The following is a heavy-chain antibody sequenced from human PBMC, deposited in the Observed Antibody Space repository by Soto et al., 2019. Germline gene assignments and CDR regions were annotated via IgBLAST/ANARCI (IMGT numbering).Heavy chain of an antibody. CDR2: INHSGST. V-gene: IGHV4-34*01. Sequence: SETLSLTCAVYGGSFSGYYWSWIRQPPGKGLEWIGEINHSGSTNYNPSLKSRVTISVDTSKNQFSLKLSSVTAADTAVYYCARGNYDIVTGLWSYYYYYMDGWGKGNTVTVSS. CDR3: ARGNYDIVTGLWSYYYYYMDG. D-gene: IGHD3-9*01. J-gene: IGHJ6*03. CDR1: GGSFSGYY.